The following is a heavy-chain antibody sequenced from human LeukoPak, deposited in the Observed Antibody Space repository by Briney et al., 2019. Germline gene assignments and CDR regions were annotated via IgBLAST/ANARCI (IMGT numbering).Heavy chain of an antibody. CDR2: ISGSGGST. CDR1: GFTFSSYA. Sequence: GGSLRLSCAVSGFTFSSYAMSWVRQAPGKGLGWVLAISGSGGSTYYADSVKGRFTISRDNSKNTLYLQMNSLRAEDTAVYYCAKVKISSSWYIYYYYMDVWGKGTTVTVSS. J-gene: IGHJ6*03. D-gene: IGHD6-13*01. CDR3: AKVKISSSWYIYYYYMDV. V-gene: IGHV3-23*01.